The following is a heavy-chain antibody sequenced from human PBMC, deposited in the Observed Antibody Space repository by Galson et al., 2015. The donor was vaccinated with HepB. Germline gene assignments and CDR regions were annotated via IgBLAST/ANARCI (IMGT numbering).Heavy chain of an antibody. J-gene: IGHJ3*02. Sequence: SVKVSCKASGYTFTSYGITWVRQAPGQGLEWMGWISAYTGNTNYAQKLQGRVTMTTDTSTSTAYMELRSLRSDDTAVYYCARVSGIAAAGTFADAFDIWGQGTMVTVSS. D-gene: IGHD6-13*01. CDR3: ARVSGIAAAGTFADAFDI. CDR1: GYTFTSYG. CDR2: ISAYTGNT. V-gene: IGHV1-18*01.